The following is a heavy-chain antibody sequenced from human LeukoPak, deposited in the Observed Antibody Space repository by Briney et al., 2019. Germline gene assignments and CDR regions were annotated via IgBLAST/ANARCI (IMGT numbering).Heavy chain of an antibody. V-gene: IGHV4-39*01. CDR3: ARGSSSGWYGGWFDP. CDR2: IYYSGST. D-gene: IGHD6-19*01. CDR1: GGSISSSSYY. J-gene: IGHJ5*02. Sequence: SGTLSLTCTVSGGSISSSSYYWGWIRQPPGKGLEWIGSIYYSGSTYYNPSLKSRVTISVDTSKSQFSLKLSSVTAADTAVYYCARGSSSGWYGGWFDPWGQGTLVTVSS.